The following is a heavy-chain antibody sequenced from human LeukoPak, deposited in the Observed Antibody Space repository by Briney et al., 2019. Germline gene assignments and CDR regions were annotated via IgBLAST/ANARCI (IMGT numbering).Heavy chain of an antibody. CDR2: MYYSGST. V-gene: IGHV4-30-4*01. CDR3: ARPYYYDSRIDP. CDR1: GGSISSGDYY. J-gene: IGHJ5*02. D-gene: IGHD3-22*01. Sequence: SETLSLTCTVSGGSISSGDYYCSWMRQPPGKGLGWIAYMYYSGSTYYNPSLKSRVTMSADTSKNQLSLQLSSVTAADTAVYYCARPYYYDSRIDPWGQGILVTVSS.